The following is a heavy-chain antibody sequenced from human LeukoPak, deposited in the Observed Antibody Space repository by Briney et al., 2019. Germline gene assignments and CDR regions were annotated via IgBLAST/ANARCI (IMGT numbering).Heavy chain of an antibody. CDR2: INPNSGGT. V-gene: IGHV1-2*02. J-gene: IGHJ6*02. D-gene: IGHD1-26*01. CDR1: GYTRTAYY. Sequence: ASVTVSCKASGYTRTAYYMHWVRHAHGQGLEWMGWINPNSGGTNYAKKFQGRVTMTRDTSISTAYMELSRLTSVETAVYYCARILNGIGASSKSNGMDVWGQGTTVTVSS. CDR3: ARILNGIGASSKSNGMDV.